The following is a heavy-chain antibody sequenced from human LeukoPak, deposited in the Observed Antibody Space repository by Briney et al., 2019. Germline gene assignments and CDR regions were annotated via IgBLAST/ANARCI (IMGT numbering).Heavy chain of an antibody. Sequence: ASVKVSCKASGNTFTSYYMHWVRQAPGQGLEWMGWINPNSGGTNYAQKFQGRVTMTRDTSISTAYMELSRLRSDDTAVYYCARTYSSSWSSPYEYWGQGTLVTVSS. CDR1: GNTFTSYY. J-gene: IGHJ4*02. CDR2: INPNSGGT. CDR3: ARTYSSSWSSPYEY. D-gene: IGHD6-13*01. V-gene: IGHV1-2*02.